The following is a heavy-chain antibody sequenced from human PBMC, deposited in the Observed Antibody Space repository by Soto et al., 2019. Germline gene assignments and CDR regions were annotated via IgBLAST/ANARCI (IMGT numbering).Heavy chain of an antibody. J-gene: IGHJ4*02. CDR2: IYYIGST. CDR3: AWGSYIRLPRD. Sequence: SSETLSLTCTVSGGSVSSGTYYWSWIRQPPGKGLEWIGYIYYIGSTNYNPSLKSRVTISVDTSKNQFSLKLSSVTAADTAVYYCAWGSYIRLPRDWGQGTLVTVSS. CDR1: GGSVSSGTYY. V-gene: IGHV4-61*01. D-gene: IGHD3-3*02.